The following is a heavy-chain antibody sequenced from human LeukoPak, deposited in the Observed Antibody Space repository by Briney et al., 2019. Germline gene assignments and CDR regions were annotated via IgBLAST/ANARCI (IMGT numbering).Heavy chain of an antibody. CDR3: ARLHSSTLDY. V-gene: IGHV3-11*03. CDR1: GFTFSDYY. J-gene: IGHJ4*02. D-gene: IGHD6-13*01. Sequence: KPGGSLRLSCAASGFTFSDYYMSWIRQAPGKGLEWVSYIRSSYTNYADSVKGRFTISRDTAKNSLYPQMNSLRAEDTAVYYCARLHSSTLDYWGQGTLVTVSS. CDR2: IRSSYT.